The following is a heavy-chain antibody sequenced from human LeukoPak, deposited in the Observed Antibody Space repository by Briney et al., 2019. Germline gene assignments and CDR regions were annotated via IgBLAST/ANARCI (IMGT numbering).Heavy chain of an antibody. CDR3: ARVAYDYVWGSYRSPFYYFDY. D-gene: IGHD3-16*02. V-gene: IGHV1-46*02. J-gene: IGHJ4*02. Sequence: ASVKVSCKASGYTFNTYGITWVRQAPGQGLEWMGIVNPSGGSTSYAQKFQGRVTMTRDMSTSTVYMELSSLRSEDTAVYYCARVAYDYVWGSYRSPFYYFDYWGQGTLVTVSS. CDR2: VNPSGGST. CDR1: GYTFNTYG.